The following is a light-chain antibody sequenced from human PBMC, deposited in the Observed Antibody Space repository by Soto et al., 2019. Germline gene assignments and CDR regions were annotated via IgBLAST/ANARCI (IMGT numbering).Light chain of an antibody. V-gene: IGLV1-47*01. CDR2: RSD. Sequence: QSVLTQPPSASGTPGQRVTISCSGSSSNIGSNYVSWYQHLPGAAPKLLIYRSDQRPSGVPDPFSGSKSGTSASLAISGLRSEDEADYFCAVRDDSLSGHWVFGGGTKLTVL. CDR3: AVRDDSLSGHWV. CDR1: SSNIGSNY. J-gene: IGLJ3*02.